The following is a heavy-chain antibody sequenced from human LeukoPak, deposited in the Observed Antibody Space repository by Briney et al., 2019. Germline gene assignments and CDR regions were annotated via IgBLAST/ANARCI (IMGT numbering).Heavy chain of an antibody. D-gene: IGHD1-14*01. CDR2: IKQDGSEK. Sequence: GGSLRLSCSASGFTFGAYWRNWVRQAPGKGPEWVANIKQDGSEKNYEDSVKGRFIISRDNAKNSLYLQMNSLRVDDTAVYYCAGGSGWITGDWGHGTLVTVSS. V-gene: IGHV3-7*03. J-gene: IGHJ4*01. CDR3: AGGSGWITGD. CDR1: GFTFGAYW.